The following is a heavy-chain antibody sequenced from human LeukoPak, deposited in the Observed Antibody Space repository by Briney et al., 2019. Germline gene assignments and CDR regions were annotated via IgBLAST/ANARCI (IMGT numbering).Heavy chain of an antibody. D-gene: IGHD3-10*01. CDR3: ARGLRDSGSGDY. CDR2: MNPNSGNT. J-gene: IGHJ4*02. V-gene: IGHV1-8*03. CDR1: GYTCTSYD. Sequence: GASVKVSCKASGYTCTSYDINWVRQATGQGHEWLAWMNPNSGNTGYAQKFQGRVTITRNTSISTAYRELSSLRSEDTAVYYCARGLRDSGSGDYWGQGTLVTVSS.